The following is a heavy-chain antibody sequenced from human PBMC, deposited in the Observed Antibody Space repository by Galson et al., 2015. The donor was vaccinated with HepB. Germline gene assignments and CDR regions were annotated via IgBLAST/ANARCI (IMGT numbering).Heavy chain of an antibody. Sequence: SLRLSCAASGFTFSSYGMHWVRQAPGKGLEWVAVISYDGSNKYYADSVKGRFTISRDNSKNTLYLQMNSLRAEDTAVYYCAKDQHIVVVTAEGGFDYWGQGTLVTVSS. D-gene: IGHD2-21*02. V-gene: IGHV3-30*18. CDR3: AKDQHIVVVTAEGGFDY. J-gene: IGHJ4*02. CDR1: GFTFSSYG. CDR2: ISYDGSNK.